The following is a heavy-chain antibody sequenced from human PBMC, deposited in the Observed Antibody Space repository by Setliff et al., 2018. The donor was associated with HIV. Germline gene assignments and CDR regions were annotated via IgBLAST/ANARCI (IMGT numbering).Heavy chain of an antibody. CDR1: GGSISSGTYY. J-gene: IGHJ4*02. CDR3: ARRDGYSYGFYFDY. V-gene: IGHV4-39*01. D-gene: IGHD5-18*01. CDR2: IYYSGGT. Sequence: PSETLSLTCTVSGGSISSGTYYWSWIRQHPGKGLEWIGTIYYSGGTYYNPSLKSRLTISVDTSKNQFSLKLSSVTAADTAVYYCARRDGYSYGFYFDYWGQGTLVTVSS.